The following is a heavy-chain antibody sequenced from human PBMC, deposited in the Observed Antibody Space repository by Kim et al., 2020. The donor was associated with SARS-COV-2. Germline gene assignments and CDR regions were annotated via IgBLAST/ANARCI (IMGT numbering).Heavy chain of an antibody. CDR2: INNEGSST. CDR1: GFTFSNYW. Sequence: GGSLRLSCAASGFTFSNYWMHWVRQAPGKGLVWVSRINNEGSSTNYADSVKGRFTISRDNARDTLYLQMTSLRAEDTAVYYCARGLGYYDSSGTGINWFDPWGQGTLVTVSS. J-gene: IGHJ5*02. V-gene: IGHV3-74*01. CDR3: ARGLGYYDSSGTGINWFDP. D-gene: IGHD3-22*01.